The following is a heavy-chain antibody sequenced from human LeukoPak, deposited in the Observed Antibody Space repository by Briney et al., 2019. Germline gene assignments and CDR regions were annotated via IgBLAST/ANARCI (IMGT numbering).Heavy chain of an antibody. D-gene: IGHD2-15*01. J-gene: IGHJ5*02. CDR1: GGSFSGYY. Sequence: SETLSLTCAVYGGSFSGYYWSWIRQPPGKGLEWIGEINHSGSTNYNPSLKGRVTISVDTSKNQFSLKLSSVTAADTAVYYCALRSRLRGWFDPWGQGTLVTVSS. V-gene: IGHV4-34*01. CDR2: INHSGST. CDR3: ALRSRLRGWFDP.